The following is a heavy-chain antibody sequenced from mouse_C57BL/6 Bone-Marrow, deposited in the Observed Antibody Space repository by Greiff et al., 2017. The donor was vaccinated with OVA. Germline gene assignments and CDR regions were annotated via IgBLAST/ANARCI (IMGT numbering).Heavy chain of an antibody. Sequence: GAELLKPGASGELFCKAFCYTLPRHWDDRVKQRPGRGLEWIGRIDPNSGGTKYNEKFKSKATLTVDKPSSTAYMQLSSLTSEDSAVYYCARNLWLLRGFDYWGQGTTLTVSS. CDR3: ARNLWLLRGFDY. V-gene: IGHV1-72*01. D-gene: IGHD2-3*01. CDR2: IDPNSGGT. CDR1: CYTLPRHW. J-gene: IGHJ2*01.